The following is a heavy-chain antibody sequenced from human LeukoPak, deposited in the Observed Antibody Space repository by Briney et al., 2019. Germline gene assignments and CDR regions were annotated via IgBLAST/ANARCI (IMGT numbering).Heavy chain of an antibody. CDR2: ISWNSGSI. D-gene: IGHD3-3*01. Sequence: GGSLRLSCAASGFTFDDYAMHWVRQAPGKGLEWVSGISWNSGSIGYADSVKGRFTISRDNAVNSLHLQMNSLRAEDTAMYYCARDSRMNYYASWGRGTLVTVSS. V-gene: IGHV3-9*01. J-gene: IGHJ5*02. CDR1: GFTFDDYA. CDR3: ARDSRMNYYAS.